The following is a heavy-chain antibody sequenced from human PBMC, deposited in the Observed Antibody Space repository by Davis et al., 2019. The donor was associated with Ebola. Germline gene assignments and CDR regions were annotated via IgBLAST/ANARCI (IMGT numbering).Heavy chain of an antibody. CDR1: GGSFSGYY. J-gene: IGHJ4*02. CDR2: INHSGST. V-gene: IGHV4-34*01. CDR3: ARGSLSSSWYY. Sequence: MPSETLSLTCAVSGGSFSGYYWSWIRQPPGKGLEWIGEINHSGSTNYNPSLKSRVTISVDTSKNQFSLKLSSVTAADTAVYYCARGSLSSSWYYWGQGTLVTVSS. D-gene: IGHD6-13*01.